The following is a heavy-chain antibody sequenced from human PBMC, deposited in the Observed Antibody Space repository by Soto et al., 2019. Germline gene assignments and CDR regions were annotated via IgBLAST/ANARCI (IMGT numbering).Heavy chain of an antibody. Sequence: QVQLVQSGAEVKKPGASVKVSCKASGYTFTSYAMHWVRQAPGQRLEWMGWINAGNGNTKYSQKFPGRVTVTKDTSASTAYMELSSLRSEDTAVYYCARDLGGWPDYWGQGTLVTVSS. CDR2: INAGNGNT. J-gene: IGHJ4*02. V-gene: IGHV1-3*01. CDR3: ARDLGGWPDY. D-gene: IGHD2-15*01. CDR1: GYTFTSYA.